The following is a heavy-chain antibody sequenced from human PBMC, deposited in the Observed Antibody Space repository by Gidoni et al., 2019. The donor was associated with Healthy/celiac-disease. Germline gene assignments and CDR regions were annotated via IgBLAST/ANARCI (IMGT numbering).Heavy chain of an antibody. CDR2: ISYDGSNK. V-gene: IGHV3-30*03. CDR3: ARDLGTIVGATSTEGFDY. CDR1: GFTFSSYG. D-gene: IGHD1-26*01. J-gene: IGHJ4*02. Sequence: QVQLVESGGGVVQPGRSLRLSCAASGFTFSSYGMHWVRQAPGKGLEWLAVISYDGSNKYYADSVKGRFTISRDNSKNTLYLQMNSLRAEDTAVYYCARDLGTIVGATSTEGFDYWGQGTLVTVSS.